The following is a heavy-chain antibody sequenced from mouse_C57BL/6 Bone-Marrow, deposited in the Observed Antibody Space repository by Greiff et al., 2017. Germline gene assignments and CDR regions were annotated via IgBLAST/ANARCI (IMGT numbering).Heavy chain of an antibody. CDR1: GFSINSDCY. D-gene: IGHD2-1*01. Sequence: DVKLQESGPSLVRPSQTLSLTCTVTGFSINSDCYWIWIRQFPGNKLEYIGYTFYSGITYYNPSLESRTYITRDTSKNQFSLKLSSVTTEDTATYYCARDRLFYYGNYPYFDYWGQGTTLTVSS. CDR2: TFYSGIT. CDR3: ARDRLFYYGNYPYFDY. V-gene: IGHV3-3*01. J-gene: IGHJ2*01.